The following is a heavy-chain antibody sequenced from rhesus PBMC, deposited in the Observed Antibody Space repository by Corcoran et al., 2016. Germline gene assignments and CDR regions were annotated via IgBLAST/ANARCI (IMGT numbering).Heavy chain of an antibody. CDR3: AKDGGSWNNPEYFEF. J-gene: IGHJ1*01. D-gene: IGHD1-20*01. CDR2: INIGGVIT. Sequence: EVQLVESGGGLAKPGGSLRLSCPASGFTFSSYWMNWVRQAPGKGLEWVSAINIGGVITYYADSVKGRFTISRDNSKNTLSLQMNSLRAEDTAVYYCAKDGGSWNNPEYFEFWGQGALVTVSS. CDR1: GFTFSSYW. V-gene: IGHV3S25*01.